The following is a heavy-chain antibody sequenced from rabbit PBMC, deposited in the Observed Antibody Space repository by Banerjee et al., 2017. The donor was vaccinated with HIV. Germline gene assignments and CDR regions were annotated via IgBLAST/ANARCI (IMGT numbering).Heavy chain of an antibody. CDR3: ARNRRGDGAYPLDL. Sequence: QSLEESGGGLVKPGGTLTLTCKASGIDFSPYYYMCWVRQAPGKGLESIACIQGGSSRSTYYATWASGRFTISKTSSTAVTLQMTSLTAADTATYFCARNRRGDGAYPLDLWGQGTLVTVS. CDR1: GIDFSPYYY. J-gene: IGHJ3*01. CDR2: IQGGSSRST. V-gene: IGHV1S40*01. D-gene: IGHD2-1*01.